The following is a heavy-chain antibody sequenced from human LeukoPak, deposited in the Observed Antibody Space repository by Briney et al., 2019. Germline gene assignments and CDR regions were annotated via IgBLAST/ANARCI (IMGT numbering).Heavy chain of an antibody. Sequence: GGSLRLSCSASGFTFSNYAMHWVRQAPGKGLQWVAFIWFDGSNKYYADSVKGRLTISRDNSKNTLYLQINSLRAEDTAVYYCARDRGNSHFDYWGQGTLVTVSS. CDR3: ARDRGNSHFDY. CDR1: GFTFSNYA. J-gene: IGHJ4*02. CDR2: IWFDGSNK. D-gene: IGHD3-10*01. V-gene: IGHV3-33*08.